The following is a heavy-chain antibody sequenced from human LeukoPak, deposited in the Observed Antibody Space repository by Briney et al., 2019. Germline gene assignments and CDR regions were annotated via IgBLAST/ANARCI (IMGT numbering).Heavy chain of an antibody. Sequence: GESLKISCKGSGYSFTSYWIGWVRQMPGKGLEWMGIIYPGDSDTRYSPSFQGQVTISRDNSKNTLYLQMNSLRAEDTAVYYCAKDLIAAHEVDDYWGQGTLVTVSS. CDR3: AKDLIAAHEVDDY. J-gene: IGHJ4*02. V-gene: IGHV5-51*01. CDR2: IYPGDSDT. CDR1: GYSFTSYW. D-gene: IGHD6-6*01.